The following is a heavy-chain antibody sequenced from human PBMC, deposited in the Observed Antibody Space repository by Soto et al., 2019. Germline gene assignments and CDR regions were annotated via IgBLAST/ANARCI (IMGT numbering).Heavy chain of an antibody. J-gene: IGHJ6*02. V-gene: IGHV4-30-4*08. CDR2: IYYSGSI. D-gene: IGHD2-21*02. CDR1: CGSISSDNYH. Sequence: SETLSLTCTVSCGSISSDNYHWTWIRQSPGKGLEWIGYIYYSGSIFYNPSFKSRVTISVDTSKNQFSLQLSSVTAADTAVYFCAREDDGGDRDYYGLDVWGQGTTVTVSS. CDR3: AREDDGGDRDYYGLDV.